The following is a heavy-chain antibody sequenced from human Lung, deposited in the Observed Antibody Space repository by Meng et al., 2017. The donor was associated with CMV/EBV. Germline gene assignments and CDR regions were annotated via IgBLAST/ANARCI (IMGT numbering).Heavy chain of an antibody. D-gene: IGHD1-26*01. CDR2: HSAYNGNT. J-gene: IGHJ4*02. Sequence: VVQSGGEGQKPAASVQASSKVVGYPSSNYGITWVRQAPGQEREGMVWHSAYNGNTNYAQTLQGRLTMTTDTSTSTAYMELSSLSSDDTAVYYCARVEVGITSGDYWGQGTLVTVSS. V-gene: IGHV1-18*01. CDR1: GYPSSNYG. CDR3: ARVEVGITSGDY.